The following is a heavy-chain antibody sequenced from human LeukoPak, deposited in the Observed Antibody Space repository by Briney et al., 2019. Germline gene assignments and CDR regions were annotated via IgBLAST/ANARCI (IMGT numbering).Heavy chain of an antibody. CDR3: ARDLGYGSASDI. CDR1: GGSISSGDYY. V-gene: IGHV4-30-4*01. D-gene: IGHD7-27*01. Sequence: SETLSLTCTVSGGSISSGDYYWSWIRQPPGKGLEWIGYIYYSGRTYYNPSLKSRVIISVDMSKNQFSLKLNSVTVADTAVYYCARDLGYGSASDIWGQGTMVTVSS. CDR2: IYYSGRT. J-gene: IGHJ3*02.